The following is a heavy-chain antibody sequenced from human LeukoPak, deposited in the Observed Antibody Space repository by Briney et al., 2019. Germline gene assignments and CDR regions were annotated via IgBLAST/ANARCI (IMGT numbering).Heavy chain of an antibody. CDR3: ARDRDFDGYSACGL. J-gene: IGHJ4*02. D-gene: IGHD5-18*01. CDR2: ISQGGTRK. V-gene: IGHV3-30*03. CDR1: GFKFSNYS. Sequence: PGSSLRLSCTGSGFKFSNYSMYWIRQAPGKGLEWVSVISQGGTRKLYADSVEGRFTISRDNSRNTLYLHMDNVRLDDTALYFCARDRDFDGYSACGLWGQGTMVAVSS.